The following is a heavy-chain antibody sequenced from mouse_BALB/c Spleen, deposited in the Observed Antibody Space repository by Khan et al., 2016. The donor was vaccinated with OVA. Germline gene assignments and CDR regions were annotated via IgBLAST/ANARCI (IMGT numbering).Heavy chain of an antibody. CDR2: IYLYNGGT. CDR3: ARARGHCYDYCFDY. D-gene: IGHD2-4*01. Sequence: EVQLQESGPELVKPGASVKISCKASGYTFTDYNMHWVKQSHGKSLEWIGYIYLYNGGTGYNQKFKSKATLTVDNSSRTAYMEFSSLTSEDSAAYTCARARGHCYDYCFDYWGQGTTLTVSS. J-gene: IGHJ2*01. CDR1: GYTFTDYN. V-gene: IGHV1S29*02.